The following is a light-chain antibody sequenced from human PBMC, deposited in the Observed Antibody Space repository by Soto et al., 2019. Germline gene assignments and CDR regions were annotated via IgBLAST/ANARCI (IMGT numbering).Light chain of an antibody. CDR1: QSVSSN. CDR2: GAS. CDR3: QHYNNWPPWT. J-gene: IGKJ1*01. Sequence: EIVMTPSPATLSVSPGERATLSCRASQSVSSNLAWYQQKPGQAPRLLIYGASTRATGVPVRFSGSGSGTEFTLTISSLQSEDFAVYYCQHYNNWPPWTFGQGTKVEIK. V-gene: IGKV3-15*01.